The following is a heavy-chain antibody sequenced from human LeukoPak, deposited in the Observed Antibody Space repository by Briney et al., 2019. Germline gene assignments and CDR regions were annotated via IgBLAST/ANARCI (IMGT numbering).Heavy chain of an antibody. J-gene: IGHJ4*02. Sequence: GGSLRLSCVASGFTFSAYAVGWVRRVPGMGLEWVSSISVSGSQTDYADSVKGRFTISRDNSKNTFYLQMNSLRAEDTAVYYCGKGTPPPVYWGPGTLVTVSS. CDR3: GKGTPPPVY. D-gene: IGHD1-14*01. CDR2: ISVSGSQT. V-gene: IGHV3-23*01. CDR1: GFTFSAYA.